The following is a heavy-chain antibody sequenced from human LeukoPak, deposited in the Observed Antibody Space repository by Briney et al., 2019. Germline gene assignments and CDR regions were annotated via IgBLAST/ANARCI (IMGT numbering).Heavy chain of an antibody. V-gene: IGHV4-59*12. Sequence: SETLSLTCTVSGGSISSYYWSWIRQPPVKGLEWIGYIYYSGSTNYNPSLKSRVTISVDTSKNQFSLKLSSVTAADTAVYYCARGRKLVRDYFDYWGQGTLVTVSS. CDR1: GGSISSYY. CDR3: ARGRKLVRDYFDY. CDR2: IYYSGST. D-gene: IGHD6-6*01. J-gene: IGHJ4*02.